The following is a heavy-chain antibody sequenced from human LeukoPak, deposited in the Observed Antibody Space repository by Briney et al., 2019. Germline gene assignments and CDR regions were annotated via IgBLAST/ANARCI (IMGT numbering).Heavy chain of an antibody. D-gene: IGHD2-2*01. J-gene: IGHJ4*02. CDR1: GYTFTSYA. Sequence: ASVKVSCKASGYTFTSYAMHWVRQAPGQRLEWMGWINAGNGNTKYSQKFQGRVTITRDTSAGTAYMELSSLRSEDTAVYYCARDRSTSCYLDYWGQGTLVTVSS. CDR2: INAGNGNT. CDR3: ARDRSTSCYLDY. V-gene: IGHV1-3*01.